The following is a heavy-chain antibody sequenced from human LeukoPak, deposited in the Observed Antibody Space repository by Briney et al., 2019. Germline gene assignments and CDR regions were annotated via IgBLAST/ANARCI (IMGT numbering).Heavy chain of an antibody. Sequence: ASVQVSCKASGYTFTSYGISWVRQAPGQGLEWMGWISAYNGNTNYAQKLQGRVTMTTDTSTSTAYMELRSLRSDDTAVYYCARDISGIYTEIGWFDPWGQGTLVTVSS. CDR1: GYTFTSYG. CDR2: ISAYNGNT. V-gene: IGHV1-18*01. J-gene: IGHJ5*02. D-gene: IGHD1-26*01. CDR3: ARDISGIYTEIGWFDP.